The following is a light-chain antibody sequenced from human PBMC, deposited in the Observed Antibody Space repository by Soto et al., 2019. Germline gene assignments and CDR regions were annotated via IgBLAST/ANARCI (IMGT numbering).Light chain of an antibody. V-gene: IGLV2-23*01. CDR2: EGS. CDR3: SSYGGSTTSDVV. CDR1: XXDVGGYNL. J-gene: IGLJ2*01. Sequence: QSALTQPASVSGSPGQSITISCTGTXXDVGGYNLVSWYQQHPGKAPKLMIYEGSKRPSGVSNRFSGSKSGNTASLTISGLQAEDEADYYCSSYGGSTTSDVVFGGGTKPTVL.